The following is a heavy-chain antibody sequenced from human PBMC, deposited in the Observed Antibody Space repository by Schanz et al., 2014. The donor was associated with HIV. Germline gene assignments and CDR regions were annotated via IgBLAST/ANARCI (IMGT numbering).Heavy chain of an antibody. CDR2: ITPDGSVT. V-gene: IGHV3-74*01. D-gene: IGHD6-13*01. CDR1: GFTFSSYW. CDR3: RVFMGAFDV. J-gene: IGHJ3*01. Sequence: EVQLVESGGGLVQPGGSLRLSCAASGFTFSSYWMHWVRQAPGKGLAWVSYITPDGSVTYADSVKGRFTTSRDSSKNTLFLQMNSLRVEDTATYYCRVFMGAFDVWGQGTMVTVSS.